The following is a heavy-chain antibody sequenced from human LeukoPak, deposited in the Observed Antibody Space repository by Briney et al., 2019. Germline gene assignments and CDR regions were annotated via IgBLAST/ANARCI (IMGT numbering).Heavy chain of an antibody. V-gene: IGHV3-30*02. D-gene: IGHD2-2*01. J-gene: IGHJ5*02. CDR2: IWNDGTTQ. CDR1: GFTFSNSG. Sequence: GGSLRLSCAAYGFTFSNSGMHWVRQAPGKGLEWVAVIWNDGTTQFYADSVKGRFTISRDNSKNTLYLQMNSLRAEDTAVYYCAKDWGQYCSSTSCYGRDWFDPWGQGTLVTVSS. CDR3: AKDWGQYCSSTSCYGRDWFDP.